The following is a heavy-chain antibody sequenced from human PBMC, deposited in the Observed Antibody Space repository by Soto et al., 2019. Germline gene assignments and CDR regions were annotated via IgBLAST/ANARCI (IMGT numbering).Heavy chain of an antibody. CDR2: ISVYNGNT. V-gene: IGHV1-18*04. J-gene: IGHJ6*02. CDR3: ARENPPDV. Sequence: ASVKVSCKTSGYTFTSHGISWVRQAPGQGLEWMGWISVYNGNTNYPRKVQDRVTMTTDTSTSTAYMELRSLRSDDTAVYYCARENPPDVWGQGTTVTVSS. CDR1: GYTFTSHG.